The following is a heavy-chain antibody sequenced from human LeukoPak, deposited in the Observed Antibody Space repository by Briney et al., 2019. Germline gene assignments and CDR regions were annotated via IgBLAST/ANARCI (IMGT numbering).Heavy chain of an antibody. J-gene: IGHJ4*02. Sequence: SETLSLTRTVSGGSISSYYWSWIRQPPGKGLEWIGYIYYSGSTNYNPSLKSRVTISVDTSKNQFSLKLSSVTAADTAVYYCAREPTGTGNFDYWGQGTLVTVSS. CDR2: IYYSGST. CDR1: GGSISSYY. CDR3: AREPTGTGNFDY. V-gene: IGHV4-59*12. D-gene: IGHD1-1*01.